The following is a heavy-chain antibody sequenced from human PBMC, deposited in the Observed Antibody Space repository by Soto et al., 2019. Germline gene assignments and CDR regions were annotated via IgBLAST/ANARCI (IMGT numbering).Heavy chain of an antibody. CDR1: GFAFSSYG. Sequence: GGSLRLSCAGSGFAFSSYGMHWVRQAPGEGLEWVAVISKDGNNQYYTSSVKGRFTISRDNFKNIVNLEMNTLRAEDTAVYYCVKGHYYDTSGTYSFCDYWGQGVPVTVSS. CDR2: ISKDGNNQ. CDR3: VKGHYYDTSGTYSFCDY. V-gene: IGHV3-30*18. D-gene: IGHD3-22*01. J-gene: IGHJ4*02.